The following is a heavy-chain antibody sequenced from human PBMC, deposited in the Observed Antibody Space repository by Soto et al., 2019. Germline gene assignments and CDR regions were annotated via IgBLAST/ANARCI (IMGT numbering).Heavy chain of an antibody. J-gene: IGHJ4*02. V-gene: IGHV4-59*01. CDR3: ARGGRGSGLYFLYYFDL. Sequence: QVQLQEWGPGLVKPSETMSLTSSVSAGSLSNYYWTWIRQSPGMGLEWIGEIYHTGSTKYNPSLKSRVAISVDMSKNQFSLTLSSVTPADTAVYYCARGGRGSGLYFLYYFDLWGQGTLITVSS. D-gene: IGHD6-19*01. CDR1: AGSLSNYY. CDR2: IYHTGST.